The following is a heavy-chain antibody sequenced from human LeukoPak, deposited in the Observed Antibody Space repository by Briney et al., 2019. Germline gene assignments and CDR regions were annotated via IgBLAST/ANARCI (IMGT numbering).Heavy chain of an antibody. J-gene: IGHJ3*02. CDR3: AKDKTYYDFWSGHDAFDI. CDR2: ISGTGGSI. D-gene: IGHD3-3*01. V-gene: IGHV3-23*01. Sequence: GGSLRLSCVGTGFSFSTYGMTWVRQAPGKGLEWVSLISGTGGSIYYAESVKGRFTISRDNFKNTMYLQMNSLRAEDTAVYYCAKDKTYYDFWSGHDAFDIWGQGTMVTVSS. CDR1: GFSFSTYG.